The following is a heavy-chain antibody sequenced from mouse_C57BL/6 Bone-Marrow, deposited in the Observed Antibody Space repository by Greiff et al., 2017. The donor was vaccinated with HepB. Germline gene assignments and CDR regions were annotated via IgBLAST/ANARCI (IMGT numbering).Heavy chain of an antibody. V-gene: IGHV14-2*01. CDR1: GFNFKDSY. D-gene: IGHD2-5*01. Sequence: VQLQQSGAELVKPGASVKLSCTASGFNFKDSYMPWVKQRTEPGLEWIGRIGPEAGETKSAPKFQGKATITADTSSNTAYLQLSSLTSEDPAVYYCARANSNDAMDYWGQGTSVTVSS. CDR3: ARANSNDAMDY. J-gene: IGHJ4*01. CDR2: IGPEAGET.